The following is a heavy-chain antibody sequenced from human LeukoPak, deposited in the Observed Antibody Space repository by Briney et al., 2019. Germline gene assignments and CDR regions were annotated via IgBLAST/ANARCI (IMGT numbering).Heavy chain of an antibody. CDR1: GGSISSGGYS. D-gene: IGHD4-17*01. V-gene: IGHV4-30-2*01. CDR2: IYHSGST. J-gene: IGHJ4*02. CDR3: ARGGHDYGDFDY. Sequence: PSQTLSLTCAVSGGSISSGGYSWSWIRQPPGKGLEWIGYIYHSGSTYYNPSLKSRVTISVDRSKNQFSLKLSSVTAADTAVYYCARGGHDYGDFDYWGQGTLVTVSS.